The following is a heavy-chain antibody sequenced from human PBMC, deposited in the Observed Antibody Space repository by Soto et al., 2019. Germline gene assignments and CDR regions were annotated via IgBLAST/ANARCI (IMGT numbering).Heavy chain of an antibody. V-gene: IGHV3-30-3*01. CDR1: GFTFSAYT. CDR3: ERDGHSGRSAGFDI. Sequence: QVQLVESGGGVVQPGRSLRLSCAASGFTFSAYTMHWVRQAPGKGLEWVAVISYGENNESYTDHVKGRFTVSRDNSKSTLYMHMNSLESEDTAVYYCERDGHSGRSAGFDIWVQGTMVTVSS. CDR2: ISYGENNE. D-gene: IGHD1-26*01. J-gene: IGHJ3*02.